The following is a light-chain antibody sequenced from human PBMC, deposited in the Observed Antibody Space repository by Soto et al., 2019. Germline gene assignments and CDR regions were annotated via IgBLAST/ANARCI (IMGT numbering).Light chain of an antibody. CDR2: GAS. Sequence: EVVMTQSPCTLSVSPGERASLSCRASQSVSGNLAWYQQTPGQAPKLLIHGASTRATGIPARFSGSGSGTEFTLTISSLQSEDFAFYYCQQYNDWPRTFGQGTKVEIK. CDR3: QQYNDWPRT. CDR1: QSVSGN. J-gene: IGKJ1*01. V-gene: IGKV3-15*01.